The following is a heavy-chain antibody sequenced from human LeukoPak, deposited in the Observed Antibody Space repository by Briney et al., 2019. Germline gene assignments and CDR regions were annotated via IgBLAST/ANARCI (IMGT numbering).Heavy chain of an antibody. CDR2: IYPGDSDT. D-gene: IGHD1-14*01. Sequence: GESLKISCKGFGFTFNTFYWIAWVRQMPGKGLEWMGIIYPGDSDTRYSPSFQGQVTISADKSIMTAYLHWNSLKATDTAIHYFAKTKNPRSHFGYWGQGTLVTVTS. V-gene: IGHV5-51*01. CDR3: AKTKNPRSHFGY. J-gene: IGHJ4*02. CDR1: GFTFNTFYW.